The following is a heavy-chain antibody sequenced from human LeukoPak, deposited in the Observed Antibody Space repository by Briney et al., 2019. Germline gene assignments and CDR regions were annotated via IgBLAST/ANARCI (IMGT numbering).Heavy chain of an antibody. D-gene: IGHD3-22*01. V-gene: IGHV1-46*01. CDR3: ARVFYYDSSGFYLDY. J-gene: IGHJ4*02. CDR2: INPSSGGT. Sequence: VASVKVSCKASGYTFTSYYMHWVRQAPGQGLEWMGIINPSSGGTTYAQKFQGRVTMTRDTSTSTLYMELSSLRSEDTAVYYCARVFYYDSSGFYLDYWGQGTLVTVSS. CDR1: GYTFTSYY.